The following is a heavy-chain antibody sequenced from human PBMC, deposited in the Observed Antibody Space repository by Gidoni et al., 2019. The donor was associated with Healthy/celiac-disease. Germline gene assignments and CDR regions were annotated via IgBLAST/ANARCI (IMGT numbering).Heavy chain of an antibody. CDR3: ASPGRLSGSNVWGSYN. J-gene: IGHJ4*02. CDR2: IIPIFGTA. D-gene: IGHD3-16*01. Sequence: QVQLVQSGAEVKKPGSSVKVSCKASGGTFSSYAISWVRQAPGQGLEWMGGIIPIFGTANYAQKFQGRVTITADESTSTAYMELSSLRSEDTAVYYCASPGRLSGSNVWGSYNWGQGTLVTVSS. V-gene: IGHV1-69*01. CDR1: GGTFSSYA.